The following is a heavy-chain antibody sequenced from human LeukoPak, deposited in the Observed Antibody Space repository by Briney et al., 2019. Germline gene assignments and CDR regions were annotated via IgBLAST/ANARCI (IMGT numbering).Heavy chain of an antibody. V-gene: IGHV1-69*13. Sequence: GASVKVSCKASGGTFSSYAISWVRQAPGQGLEWMGGIIPIFGTANYAQKFQGRVTITADESTSTAYMELSSLRSEDTAVYYCARVWGLHCSSTSCYDFDYWGQGTLATVSS. CDR3: ARVWGLHCSSTSCYDFDY. J-gene: IGHJ4*02. CDR1: GGTFSSYA. D-gene: IGHD2-2*01. CDR2: IIPIFGTA.